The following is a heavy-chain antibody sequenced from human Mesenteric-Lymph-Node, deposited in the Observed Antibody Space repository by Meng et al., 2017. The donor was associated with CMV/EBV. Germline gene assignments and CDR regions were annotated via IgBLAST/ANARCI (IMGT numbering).Heavy chain of an antibody. CDR1: GYTLTSKG. V-gene: IGHV1-18*01. Sequence: SCNASGYTLTSKGISWVRQAPGQGLEWMGWISAYNGNTNYAQRFQDRVTMTTDTSTTTAYMELRSLRSDDSAVYYCAREDSSGWFVYWGQGTLVTVSS. J-gene: IGHJ5*01. CDR3: AREDSSGWFVY. CDR2: ISAYNGNT. D-gene: IGHD6-19*01.